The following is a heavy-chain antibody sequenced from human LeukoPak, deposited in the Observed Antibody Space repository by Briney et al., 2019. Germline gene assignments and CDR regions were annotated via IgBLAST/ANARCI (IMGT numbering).Heavy chain of an antibody. V-gene: IGHV1-2*02. CDR3: ARDLDVATPKIDY. D-gene: IGHD5-12*01. J-gene: IGHJ4*02. CDR2: INPNSGGT. Sequence: GASVKVSCKASGYTFTGYYMHWVRQAPGQGLGWMGWINPNSGGTNYAQKFQGRVTMTRDTSISTAYMELSRLRSDDTAVYYCARDLDVATPKIDYWGQGTLVTVSS. CDR1: GYTFTGYY.